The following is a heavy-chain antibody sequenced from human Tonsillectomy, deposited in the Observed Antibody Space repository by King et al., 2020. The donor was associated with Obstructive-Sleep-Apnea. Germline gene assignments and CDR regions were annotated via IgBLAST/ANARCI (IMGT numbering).Heavy chain of an antibody. V-gene: IGHV3-23*04. CDR1: GFTFSSYA. CDR3: AKETSWSGYYRVDY. J-gene: IGHJ4*02. Sequence: VQLVESGGGLVQPGGSLRLSCAASGFTFSSYAMSWVRQAPGKGLEWVSALTGSGRSPYYADSVKGRFTISRDNSKNTLCLQMNSLRAEDTAVYYCAKETSWSGYYRVDYWGQGTLVTVSS. D-gene: IGHD3-3*01. CDR2: LTGSGRSP.